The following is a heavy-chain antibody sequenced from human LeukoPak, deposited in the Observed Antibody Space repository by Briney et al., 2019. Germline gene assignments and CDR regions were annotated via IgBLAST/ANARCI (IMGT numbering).Heavy chain of an antibody. CDR2: ISGSGGST. Sequence: PGGSLRLSCAASGFTFSSYGMSWVRQAPGKGLEWVSAISGSGGSTYYADSVKGRFTISRDNSKNTLYLQMNSLRAEDTAVYYCASPSSYYYGSGSYYKNNFDYWGQGTLVTVSS. CDR1: GFTFSSYG. J-gene: IGHJ4*02. D-gene: IGHD3-10*01. V-gene: IGHV3-23*01. CDR3: ASPSSYYYGSGSYYKNNFDY.